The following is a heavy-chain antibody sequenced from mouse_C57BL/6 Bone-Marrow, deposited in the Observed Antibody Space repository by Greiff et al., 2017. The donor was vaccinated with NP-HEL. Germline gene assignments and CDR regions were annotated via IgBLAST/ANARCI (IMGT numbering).Heavy chain of an antibody. V-gene: IGHV14-2*01. J-gene: IGHJ1*03. CDR1: GFNIKDYY. CDR3: ARSTTVVAFYWYFDV. D-gene: IGHD1-1*01. CDR2: IDPEDGET. Sequence: SGAELVKPGASVKLSCTASGFNIKDYYMHWVKQRTEQGLEWIGRIDPEDGETKYAPKFQGKATITADTSSNTAYLQLSSLTSEDTAVYYCARSTTVVAFYWYFDVWGTGTTVTVSS.